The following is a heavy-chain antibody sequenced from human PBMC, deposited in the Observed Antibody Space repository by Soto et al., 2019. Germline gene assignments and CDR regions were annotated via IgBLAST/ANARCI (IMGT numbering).Heavy chain of an antibody. V-gene: IGHV1-2*04. CDR1: GYTFTGYY. D-gene: IGHD2-2*01. Sequence: VQVSCKASGYTFTGYYMHWVRQAPGQGLEWMGWINPNSGGTNYAQKFQGWVTMTRDTSISTAYMELSRLRSDDTAVYYCARAPSPARDAFDIWGQGTMVTVSS. CDR2: INPNSGGT. J-gene: IGHJ3*02. CDR3: ARAPSPARDAFDI.